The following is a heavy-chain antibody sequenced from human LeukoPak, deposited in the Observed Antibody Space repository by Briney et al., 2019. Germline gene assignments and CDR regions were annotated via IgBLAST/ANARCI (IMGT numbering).Heavy chain of an antibody. D-gene: IGHD6-19*01. Sequence: SVKVSCKASGGTFSSYAISWVRQAPGQRLEWMGRIIPIFGTANYAQKFQGRVTTTTDESTSTAYMELSSLRSEDTAVYYCARVGSSGLFDYWGQGTLVTVSS. CDR2: IIPIFGTA. CDR1: GGTFSSYA. CDR3: ARVGSSGLFDY. J-gene: IGHJ4*02. V-gene: IGHV1-69*05.